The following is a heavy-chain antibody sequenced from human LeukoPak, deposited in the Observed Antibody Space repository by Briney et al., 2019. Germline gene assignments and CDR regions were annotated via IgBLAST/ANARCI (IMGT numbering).Heavy chain of an antibody. D-gene: IGHD1-1*01. J-gene: IGHJ5*02. CDR1: GGSISSYY. CDR3: ARHPTLPPVRSWFDP. V-gene: IGHV4-59*01. CDR2: IYYSGST. Sequence: PSETLSLTCTVSGGSISSYYWSWIRQPPGKGLEWIGYIYYSGSTNYNPSLKSRVTISVDTSKNQFSLKLSSVTAADTAVYYCARHPTLPPVRSWFDPWGQGTLVTVSS.